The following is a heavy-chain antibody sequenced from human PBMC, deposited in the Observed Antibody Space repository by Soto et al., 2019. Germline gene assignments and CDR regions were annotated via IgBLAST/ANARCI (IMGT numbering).Heavy chain of an antibody. Sequence: SETLSLTCTVSGGSISSYYWSWIRQPPGKGLEWIGYIYYSGSTNYNPSLKSRVTISVDTSKNQFSLKLSSVTAADTAVYYCARVRYYYGSGSYYAQTIYGMDVWGQGTTVTVSS. CDR2: IYYSGST. J-gene: IGHJ6*02. CDR3: ARVRYYYGSGSYYAQTIYGMDV. V-gene: IGHV4-59*01. CDR1: GGSISSYY. D-gene: IGHD3-10*01.